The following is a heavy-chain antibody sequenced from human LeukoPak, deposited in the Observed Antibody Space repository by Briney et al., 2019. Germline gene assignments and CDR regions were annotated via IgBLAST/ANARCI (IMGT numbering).Heavy chain of an antibody. CDR1: GGSISSGSYY. Sequence: PPQTLSLTCTVSGGSISSGSYYWNWIRQPAGKGLEWIVRIYTSGSTNYNPSLKSRVTISVDTSKNQFSLRLSSVTAADTAVYYCARDDSSSWFYYYIDVWGKGTTVTVSS. J-gene: IGHJ6*03. V-gene: IGHV4-61*02. CDR3: ARDDSSSWFYYYIDV. D-gene: IGHD6-13*01. CDR2: IYTSGST.